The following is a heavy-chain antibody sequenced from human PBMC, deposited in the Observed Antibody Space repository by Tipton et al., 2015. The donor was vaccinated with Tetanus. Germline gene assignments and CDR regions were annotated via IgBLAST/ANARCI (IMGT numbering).Heavy chain of an antibody. D-gene: IGHD5-12*01. CDR2: IYYSGST. J-gene: IGHJ4*02. Sequence: TLSLTCTVSGGSISSYYWSWIRQPPGKGLEWIGYIYYSGSTNYNPSLESRVTISVDTSKNQFSLKLSSVTAADTAVYYCARHVRGYSGYDFDYWGQGTLVTVSP. V-gene: IGHV4-59*08. CDR3: ARHVRGYSGYDFDY. CDR1: GGSISSYY.